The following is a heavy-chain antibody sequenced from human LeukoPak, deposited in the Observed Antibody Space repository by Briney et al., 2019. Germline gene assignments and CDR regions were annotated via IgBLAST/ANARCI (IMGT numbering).Heavy chain of an antibody. CDR3: ARGSWSSSIDY. J-gene: IGHJ4*02. CDR1: GGSISSGDYY. CDR2: IYYSGST. D-gene: IGHD6-6*01. V-gene: IGHV4-30-4*01. Sequence: PSETLSLTCTVSGGSISSGDYYWSWIRQPPGKGLEYIGYIYYSGSTYYSPSLKSRITISVDTSKNQFSLKLSSVTAADTAVYYCARGSWSSSIDYWGQGTLVTVSS.